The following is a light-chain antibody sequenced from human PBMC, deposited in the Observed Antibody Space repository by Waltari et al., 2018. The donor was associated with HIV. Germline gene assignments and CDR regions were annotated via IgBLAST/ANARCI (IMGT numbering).Light chain of an antibody. V-gene: IGLV1-47*02. CDR3: VGWDSSLSAYV. J-gene: IGLJ1*01. CDR2: NDY. CDR1: SSNIGNDN. Sequence: QSVLTQPPSASGTPGQTVTISCSGGSSNIGNDNVYWYQQLPGKTPKLLIYNDYVRPSGLPDRFAGSKSGTSASLAISGLQSEDEADYYCVGWDSSLSAYVFGAGTRVTVL.